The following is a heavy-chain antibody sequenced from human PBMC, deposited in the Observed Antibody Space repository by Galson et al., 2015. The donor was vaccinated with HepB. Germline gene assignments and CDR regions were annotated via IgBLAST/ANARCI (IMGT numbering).Heavy chain of an antibody. D-gene: IGHD3-3*01. CDR2: ISHDKRNK. J-gene: IGHJ4*02. V-gene: IGHV3-30*18. Sequence: SLRLSCAASGFILSNYGMHWVRQAPGKGLEWVALISHDKRNKYYSDSVEGRFTVSRDNFKNTLHLQMNSLRVEDTAVYYCAKEFPPYYGFWSGHQKWGQGTQVTVSP. CDR1: GFILSNYG. CDR3: AKEFPPYYGFWSGHQK.